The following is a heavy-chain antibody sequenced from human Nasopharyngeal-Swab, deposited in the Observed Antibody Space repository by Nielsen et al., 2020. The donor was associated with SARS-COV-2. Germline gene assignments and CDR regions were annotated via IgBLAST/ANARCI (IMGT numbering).Heavy chain of an antibody. D-gene: IGHD3-16*02. CDR2: IHKSGGGT. CDR1: GFTFSSYA. J-gene: IGHJ4*02. V-gene: IGHV3-23*01. CDR3: ANGVDVWGNHRHYYFDY. Sequence: GGSLRLSCAASGFTFSSYAMSWVRQTPGKGLEWVSSIHKSGGGTYFADSVKGRFTISRDNSKNALYLQMNSLRAEDSAIYYCANGVDVWGNHRHYYFDYWGQGTLVTVSS.